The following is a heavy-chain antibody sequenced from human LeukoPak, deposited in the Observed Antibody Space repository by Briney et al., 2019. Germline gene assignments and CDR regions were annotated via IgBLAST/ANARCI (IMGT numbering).Heavy chain of an antibody. CDR2: ISGSGGSK. Sequence: PGGSLRLSCAASRFTFSNYAMSWVRQAPGKGLEWVSGISGSGGSKYYADSVKGRFTISRDNSNNTLYLQMNSLRAEDTAVYYCASLHSSSWYAYFDYWGQGTLVTVSS. J-gene: IGHJ4*02. CDR3: ASLHSSSWYAYFDY. CDR1: RFTFSNYA. V-gene: IGHV3-23*01. D-gene: IGHD6-13*01.